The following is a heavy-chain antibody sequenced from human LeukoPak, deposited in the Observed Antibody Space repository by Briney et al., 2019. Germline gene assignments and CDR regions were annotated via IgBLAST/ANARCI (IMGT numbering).Heavy chain of an antibody. Sequence: PSQTLSLTCTVSGGSISSGGYYWSWNRQPPGKGLEWIGEINHSGSTNYNPSLKSPVTISVDTSKNQFSLKLSSVTAADTAVYYCARGIGYCSSTSCLDAFDIWGQGTVVTVSS. D-gene: IGHD2-2*03. CDR2: INHSGST. CDR1: GGSISSGGYY. CDR3: ARGIGYCSSTSCLDAFDI. V-gene: IGHV4-30-2*01. J-gene: IGHJ3*02.